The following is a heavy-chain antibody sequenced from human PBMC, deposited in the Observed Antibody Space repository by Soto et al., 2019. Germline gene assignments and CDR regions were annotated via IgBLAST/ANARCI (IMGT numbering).Heavy chain of an antibody. J-gene: IGHJ6*02. V-gene: IGHV1-18*01. CDR1: GYTFTSYG. CDR3: ARSWFLEWLADYSYYHMDV. CDR2: ISSYNGHT. Sequence: QVQLVQSGAEVKKPGASVKVSCKASGYTFTSYGISWVRQAPGQGLEWMGWISSYNGHTNYAQKLQGRVTMTTDTSTRTVYMELRSLRSDDTAVYFCARSWFLEWLADYSYYHMDVWGQGTTVTVSS. D-gene: IGHD3-3*01.